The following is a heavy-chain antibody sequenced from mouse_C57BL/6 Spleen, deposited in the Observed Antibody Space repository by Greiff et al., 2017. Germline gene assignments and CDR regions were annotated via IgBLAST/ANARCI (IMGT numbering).Heavy chain of an antibody. D-gene: IGHD2-4*01. V-gene: IGHV14-3*01. Sequence: VQLQQSVAELVRPGASVKLSCTASGFTIKNTYMHWVKQRPEQGLEWIGRIDPANGNTKYAPKFQGKATISAGTASKPAYLQIDSLTSEDTAIYYCARDYDYDVGYWGQGTTLTVSS. CDR2: IDPANGNT. CDR1: GFTIKNTY. CDR3: ARDYDYDVGY. J-gene: IGHJ2*01.